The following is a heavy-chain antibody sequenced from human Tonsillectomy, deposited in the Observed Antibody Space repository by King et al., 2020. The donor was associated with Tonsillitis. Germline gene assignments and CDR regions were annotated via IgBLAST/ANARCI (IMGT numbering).Heavy chain of an antibody. J-gene: IGHJ6*02. CDR1: GFTFSSYG. V-gene: IGHV3-30*18. CDR2: ISYDGSNK. Sequence: VQLVESGGGVVQPGRSLRLSCAASGFTFSSYGMHWVRQAPGKGLEWVAVISYDGSNKYYADSVKGRFTISRDNSKNTLYLQMNSLRAEDPAVYYCAKDSGGTWIQLWGLSGYYGMDVWGQGTTVTVSS. CDR3: AKDSGGTWIQLWGLSGYYGMDV. D-gene: IGHD5-18*01.